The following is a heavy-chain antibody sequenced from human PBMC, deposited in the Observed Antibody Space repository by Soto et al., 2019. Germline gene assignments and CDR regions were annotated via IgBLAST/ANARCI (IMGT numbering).Heavy chain of an antibody. D-gene: IGHD2-2*01. CDR1: GGTFSSYA. CDR3: ESGRGLVVVPAAILGWVDH. J-gene: IGHJ5*02. CDR2: IIPISGTA. Sequence: QVQLVQSGAEVKKPGSSVKVSCKASGGTFSSYAISWVRQAPGQGLEWMGGIIPISGTANYAQKFQGRVTIPGDKSKSTAYMELSSLRSEDTAVYYCESGRGLVVVPAAILGWVDHWGQGTLVHVSS. V-gene: IGHV1-69*06.